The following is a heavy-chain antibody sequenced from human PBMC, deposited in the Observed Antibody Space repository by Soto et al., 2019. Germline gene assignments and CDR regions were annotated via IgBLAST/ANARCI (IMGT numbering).Heavy chain of an antibody. J-gene: IGHJ4*02. V-gene: IGHV3-23*01. CDR1: GFIVNSYA. Sequence: GGSLRRSCAASGFIVNSYAMSWVRQAPGKGLEWVSTLTSTGGTYYADSVKGRFPISRDNSKNTLYLQMNNLRAEDTAVYYCAKDGDLYSGYFDYWGQGTLVTVSS. CDR2: LTSTGGT. D-gene: IGHD3-10*01. CDR3: AKDGDLYSGYFDY.